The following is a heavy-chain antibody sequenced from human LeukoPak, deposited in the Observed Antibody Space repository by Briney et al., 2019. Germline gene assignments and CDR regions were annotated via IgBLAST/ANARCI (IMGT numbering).Heavy chain of an antibody. J-gene: IGHJ5*02. CDR2: VYTSGST. CDR1: GGSISSYY. V-gene: IGHV4-4*07. CDR3: ARGPKVTTTNWFDP. Sequence: PSETLSLTCTVSGGSISSYYWSWIRQPAGKGLEWIGRVYTSGSTNYNPSLKSRVTMSVDTSKNQFSLKLSSVTAADTAVYYCARGPKVTTTNWFDPWGQGTLVTVPS. D-gene: IGHD5-12*01.